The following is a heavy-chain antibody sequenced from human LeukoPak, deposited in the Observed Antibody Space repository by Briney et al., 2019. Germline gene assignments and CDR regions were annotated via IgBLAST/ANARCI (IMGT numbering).Heavy chain of an antibody. CDR3: ARAPAAGYGYYFDY. J-gene: IGHJ4*02. V-gene: IGHV4-34*01. CDR2: INHSGST. CDR1: GGSFSGYY. D-gene: IGHD5-18*01. Sequence: TPSETLSLTCAVYGGSFSGYYWSWIRQPPGKGLEWIGEINHSGSTNYNPSLKSRVTISVDTSKSQFSLKLSSVTAADTAVYYCARAPAAGYGYYFDYWGQGTLVTVSS.